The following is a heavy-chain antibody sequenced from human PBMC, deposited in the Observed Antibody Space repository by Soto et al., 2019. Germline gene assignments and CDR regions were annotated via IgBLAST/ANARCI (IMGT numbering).Heavy chain of an antibody. CDR3: ARDERRPGLFDY. J-gene: IGHJ4*02. CDR2: TYYRSKWYN. V-gene: IGHV6-1*01. D-gene: IGHD3-10*01. Sequence: SQTLTLTCTISGDSVSSNSAAWKWIRQSPSRGLEWLGRTYYRSKWYNDYAVSVKSRITINPDTSKNQFSPQLNSVTPEDTAVYYCARDERRPGLFDYWGQGTLVTVSS. CDR1: GDSVSSNSAA.